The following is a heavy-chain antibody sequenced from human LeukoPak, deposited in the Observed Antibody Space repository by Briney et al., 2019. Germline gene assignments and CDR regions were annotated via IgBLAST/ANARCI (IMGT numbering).Heavy chain of an antibody. D-gene: IGHD3-22*01. CDR3: ARVTYYYDSSGYSYYFDY. CDR1: GFTFSSYG. CDR2: ISGSGGST. Sequence: GSLRLSCAASGFTFSSYGMSWVRQAPGKGLEWVSAISGSGGSTYYADSVKGRFTISRDNSKNTLYLQMNSLRAEDTAVYYCARVTYYYDSSGYSYYFDYWGQGTLVTVSS. V-gene: IGHV3-23*01. J-gene: IGHJ4*02.